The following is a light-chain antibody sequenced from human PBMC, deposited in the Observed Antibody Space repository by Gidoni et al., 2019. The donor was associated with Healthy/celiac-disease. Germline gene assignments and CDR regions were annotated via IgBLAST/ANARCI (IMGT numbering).Light chain of an antibody. CDR3: LLSYSGARV. CDR1: TGAVTSGHY. Sequence: QAVVTQEPSLTVSPGGTVTLTCGSSTGAVTSGHYPYWCQQKPGQAPRTLISDTSNKHSWPPARFSGSLLGGKAALTLSGAQPEDEAEYYCLLSYSGARVFGGGTKLTVL. J-gene: IGLJ3*02. V-gene: IGLV7-46*01. CDR2: DTS.